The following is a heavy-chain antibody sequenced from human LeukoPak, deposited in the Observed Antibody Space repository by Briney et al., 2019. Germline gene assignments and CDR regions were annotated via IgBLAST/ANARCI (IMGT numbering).Heavy chain of an antibody. CDR1: GSRLTSYW. J-gene: IGHJ4*02. Sequence: GESLKISCRGSGSRLTSYWIAWVRQMPGKALEWSVLIYPGDSDTRYSPSFQGQVTISADKSISTAYLQWSSLKASDTAMYYCARHGSSSWPVDYWGQGTLVTVSS. CDR2: IYPGDSDT. V-gene: IGHV5-51*01. CDR3: ARHGSSSWPVDY. D-gene: IGHD6-13*01.